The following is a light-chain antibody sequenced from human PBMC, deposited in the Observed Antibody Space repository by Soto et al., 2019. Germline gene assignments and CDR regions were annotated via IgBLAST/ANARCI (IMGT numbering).Light chain of an antibody. V-gene: IGKV1-5*03. CDR3: QQYDSYSLRT. CDR2: KAS. Sequence: DIQMTQSPSTLSASVGDRVTITCRASQTITTSLAWYQQKPGKAPKLLIYKASSLESGVPSRFSGSGSGTEFTRTISSLQPDDFATYYCQQYDSYSLRTFGQGTRVEIK. J-gene: IGKJ1*01. CDR1: QTITTS.